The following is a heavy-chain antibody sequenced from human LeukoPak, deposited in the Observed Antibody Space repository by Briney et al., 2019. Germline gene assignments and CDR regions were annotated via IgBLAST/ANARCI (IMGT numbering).Heavy chain of an antibody. CDR1: GYTLTGYF. Sequence: GASVKVSCKASGYTLTGYFMHWLRQAPGQGLEWMGWINPNNGGTNYAQRFQGRVTMTRDTSISTAYMELSRLRFDDSAVYYCASGPSLGTTHPYFDYWGQGTLVTVSS. J-gene: IGHJ4*02. CDR3: ASGPSLGTTHPYFDY. V-gene: IGHV1-2*02. D-gene: IGHD2-15*01. CDR2: INPNNGGT.